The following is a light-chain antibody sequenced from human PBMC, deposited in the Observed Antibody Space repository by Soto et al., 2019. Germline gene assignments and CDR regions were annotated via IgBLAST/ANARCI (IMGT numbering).Light chain of an antibody. CDR3: SSYTVSTPVV. CDR2: EVS. CDR1: SSDVGGYNY. J-gene: IGLJ3*02. Sequence: QSALTQPASVSGSPGQSITISCTGTSSDVGGYNYVSWYQQHPGKAPRLMIYEVSNRPSGVSNRFSGSKSGNTASLTISGLQAEDDADYYCSSYTVSTPVVFGGVTQLTVL. V-gene: IGLV2-14*01.